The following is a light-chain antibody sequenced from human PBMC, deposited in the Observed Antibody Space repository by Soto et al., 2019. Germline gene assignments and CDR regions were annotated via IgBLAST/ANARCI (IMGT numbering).Light chain of an antibody. V-gene: IGKV3-15*01. CDR2: GAS. CDR3: QQYNKWPLT. Sequence: EIVMTQSPVTLSVSPGERATLSCRASQSVSGNLAWYQQKPGQAPRLLIYGASTRATGIPARFSGSGSGTEVTLNNSRLQSEDFGVYYCQQYNKWPLTFGGGTKVEIK. J-gene: IGKJ4*01. CDR1: QSVSGN.